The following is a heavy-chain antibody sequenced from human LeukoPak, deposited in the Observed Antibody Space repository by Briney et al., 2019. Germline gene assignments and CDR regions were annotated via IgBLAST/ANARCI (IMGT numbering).Heavy chain of an antibody. D-gene: IGHD3-10*01. V-gene: IGHV3-21*01. CDR3: ARDPPYYYGSGSYDENWFDP. Sequence: PGGSLRLSCAASGFTFSSYSMNWVRQAPGKGLEWVSSISSSSSYIYYADPVKGRFTISRDNAKNSLYLQMNSLRAEDTAVYYCARDPPYYYGSGSYDENWFDPWGQGTLVTVSS. J-gene: IGHJ5*02. CDR1: GFTFSSYS. CDR2: ISSSSSYI.